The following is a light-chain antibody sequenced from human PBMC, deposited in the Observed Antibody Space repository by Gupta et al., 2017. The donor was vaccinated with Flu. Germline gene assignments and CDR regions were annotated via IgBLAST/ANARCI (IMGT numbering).Light chain of an antibody. CDR2: DDS. J-gene: IGLJ3*02. CDR3: PVWDSSRDHQV. V-gene: IGLV3-21*02. Sequence: SYVLTQPPSVSVAPGQTARITCGGDNLESKSVHWYQQKPGQAPVLVVYDDSDRPSGIPERVSGSNSGNSATLTISRVEAGDEADYYCPVWDSSRDHQVFGGGTKLTVL. CDR1: NLESKS.